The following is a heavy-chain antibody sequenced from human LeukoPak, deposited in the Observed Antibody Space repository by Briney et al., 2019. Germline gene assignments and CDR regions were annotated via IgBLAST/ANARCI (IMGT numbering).Heavy chain of an antibody. D-gene: IGHD6-19*01. CDR3: ARVPTTYSSGWYYFDY. J-gene: IGHJ4*02. V-gene: IGHV3-11*01. CDR1: GFTFSDYY. Sequence: GGSLRLSCAASGFTFSDYYMSWIRQAPGKGLEWVSYISSSGSTIYYADSVKGRFTISGDNAKNSLYLQMNSLRAEDTAVYYCARVPTTYSSGWYYFDYWGQGTLVTVSS. CDR2: ISSSGSTI.